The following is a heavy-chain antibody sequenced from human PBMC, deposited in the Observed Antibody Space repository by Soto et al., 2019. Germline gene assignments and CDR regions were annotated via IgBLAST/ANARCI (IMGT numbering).Heavy chain of an antibody. D-gene: IGHD1-1*01. CDR3: ARFAFNSRFDF. V-gene: IGHV3-66*01. J-gene: IGHJ4*02. CDR1: GFTVSNNY. CDR2: TYSGDTT. Sequence: EVQLVESGGGLVQPGGSLRLSCVVSGFTVSNNYISSVRQAPGKGLEWVSVTYSGDTTYYADSVKGRFTVSRDISKNTLYLQMNSLRAEDTAVFYCARFAFNSRFDFWGQGTLVTVSS.